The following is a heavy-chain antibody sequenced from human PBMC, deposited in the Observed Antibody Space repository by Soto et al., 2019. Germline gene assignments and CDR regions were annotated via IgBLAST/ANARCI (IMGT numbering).Heavy chain of an antibody. Sequence: QLQLQESGPGLVKPSETLSLTCTVSGGSISSSSYYWGWIRQPPGKGLEWIGSIYYSGSTYYNPSLKSRVTISVDTSKNQFSLKLSSVTAADTAVYYCARHDGGIQLWIDYWGQGTLVTVSS. CDR2: IYYSGST. CDR1: GGSISSSSYY. V-gene: IGHV4-39*01. J-gene: IGHJ4*02. CDR3: ARHDGGIQLWIDY. D-gene: IGHD5-18*01.